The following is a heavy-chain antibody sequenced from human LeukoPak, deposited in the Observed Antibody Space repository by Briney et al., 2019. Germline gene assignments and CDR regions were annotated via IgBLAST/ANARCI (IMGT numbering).Heavy chain of an antibody. J-gene: IGHJ4*02. CDR2: ISSSSSYI. Sequence: GGSLRLSCAASGFTFSSYSMNWVRQAPGKGLEWVSSISSSSSYIYYADSVKGRFTISRDNAKNSLYLQMNSLRAEDTAVYYCARDGYCSSTSCLDYWGQGALVTVSS. CDR1: GFTFSSYS. CDR3: ARDGYCSSTSCLDY. D-gene: IGHD2-2*01. V-gene: IGHV3-21*01.